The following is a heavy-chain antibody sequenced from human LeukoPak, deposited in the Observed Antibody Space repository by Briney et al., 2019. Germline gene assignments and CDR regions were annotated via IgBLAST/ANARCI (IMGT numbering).Heavy chain of an antibody. CDR1: GGSISSGSYS. J-gene: IGHJ6*03. Sequence: SETLSLTCTVSGGSISSGSYSWSWIRQPAGKGLEWIGRIYTSGSTNYNPSLQSRVTISVDTSKNQFSLKLSSVTAADTAVYYCARMVGADWGRYYYYMDVWGKGTTVTVSS. D-gene: IGHD1-26*01. CDR2: IYTSGST. V-gene: IGHV4-61*02. CDR3: ARMVGADWGRYYYYMDV.